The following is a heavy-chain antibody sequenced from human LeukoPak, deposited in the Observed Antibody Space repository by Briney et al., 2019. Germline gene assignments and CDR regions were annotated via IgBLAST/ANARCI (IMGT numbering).Heavy chain of an antibody. Sequence: GGSLRLSCAASGFTFSSYEMNWVRQAPGKGLEWVSYISSSGSTIYYADSVKGRFAISRDNAKNSLYLQMNSLRAEDTAVYYCARVRRDGYNSLYWGQGTLVTVSS. CDR1: GFTFSSYE. V-gene: IGHV3-48*03. CDR3: ARVRRDGYNSLY. D-gene: IGHD5-24*01. J-gene: IGHJ4*02. CDR2: ISSSGSTI.